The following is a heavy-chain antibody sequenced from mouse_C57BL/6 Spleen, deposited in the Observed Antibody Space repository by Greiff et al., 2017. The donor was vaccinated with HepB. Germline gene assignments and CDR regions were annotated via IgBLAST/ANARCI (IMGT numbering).Heavy chain of an antibody. D-gene: IGHD1-1*01. CDR3: ARGDGSSPYYAMDY. Sequence: QVHVKQPGAELVKPGASVKLSCKASGYTFTSYWMHWVKQRPGRGLEWIGRIDPNSGGTKYNEKFKSKATLTVDKPSSTAYMQLSSLTSEDSAVYYCARGDGSSPYYAMDYWGQGTSVTVSS. V-gene: IGHV1-72*01. CDR1: GYTFTSYW. CDR2: IDPNSGGT. J-gene: IGHJ4*01.